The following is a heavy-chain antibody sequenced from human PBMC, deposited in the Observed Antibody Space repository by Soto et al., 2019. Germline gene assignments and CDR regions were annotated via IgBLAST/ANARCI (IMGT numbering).Heavy chain of an antibody. CDR3: AGGSDWSLDY. J-gene: IGHJ4*02. D-gene: IGHD3-9*01. CDR2: TWYDGSNK. CDR1: GFTFSTYG. Sequence: QVQLVESGGGVVQPGRSLRLYCAASGFTFSTYGMHWVRQAPGKGLEWVAITWYDGSNKYYADSVKGRFTISRDNSKNTLYLQVNSLRAEDTAVYYCAGGSDWSLDYWGQGTLVTVSS. V-gene: IGHV3-33*01.